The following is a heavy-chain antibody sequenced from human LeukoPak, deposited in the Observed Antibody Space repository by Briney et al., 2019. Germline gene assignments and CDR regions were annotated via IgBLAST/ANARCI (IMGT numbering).Heavy chain of an antibody. J-gene: IGHJ4*02. V-gene: IGHV3-23*01. CDR1: GFTFSDYA. CDR2: ISSSGTSI. D-gene: IGHD2-15*01. Sequence: GGSLRLSCAASGFTFSDYAMSWVSQAPAKGLEWLSVISSSGTSIFYADSVEGRFTISRDTSRNTLYLQMNSLRGEDTATYYCAKGSGASCYSSLDSWARGILVIVSS. CDR3: AKGSGASCYSSLDS.